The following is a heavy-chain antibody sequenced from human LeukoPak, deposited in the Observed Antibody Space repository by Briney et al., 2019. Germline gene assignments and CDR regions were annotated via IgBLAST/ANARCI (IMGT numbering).Heavy chain of an antibody. D-gene: IGHD3-3*01. J-gene: IGHJ4*02. CDR3: ARGARITIFGVVRGAYFDY. CDR1: GFTFSSYW. CDR2: INSDGSST. Sequence: GGSLRLSCAASGFTFSSYWMPWVRHAPGKGLVWVSRINSDGSSTSYADSVKGRFTISRDNAKNTLYLQMNSLRAEDTAVYYCARGARITIFGVVRGAYFDYWGQGTLVTVSS. V-gene: IGHV3-74*01.